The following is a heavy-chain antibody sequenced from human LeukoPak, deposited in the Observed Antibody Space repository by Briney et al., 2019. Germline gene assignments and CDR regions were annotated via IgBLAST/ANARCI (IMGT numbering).Heavy chain of an antibody. J-gene: IGHJ6*03. CDR3: AKDKGFGYYYYMDV. CDR2: IRYDGSNK. D-gene: IGHD3-10*01. CDR1: GFTFSSYG. Sequence: PGGSLRLSCAASGFTFSSYGMHWVRQAPGKGLEWVAFIRYDGSNKYYADSVKGRFTISRGNSKNTLYLQMNSLRAEDTAVYYCAKDKGFGYYYYMDVWGKGTTVTISS. V-gene: IGHV3-30*02.